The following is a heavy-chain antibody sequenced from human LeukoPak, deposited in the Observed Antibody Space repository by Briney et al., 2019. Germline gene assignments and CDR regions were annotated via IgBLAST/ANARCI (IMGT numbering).Heavy chain of an antibody. J-gene: IGHJ4*02. CDR1: GYTFTSYG. Sequence: ASVKVSCKASGYTFTSYGISWVRQAPGPGLEWMGWISAYNGNTNYAQKLQGRVTMTTDTSTSTAYMELRSLRSDDTALYYCARVRGYYDSSGPRDYWGQGTLVTVSS. CDR3: ARVRGYYDSSGPRDY. CDR2: ISAYNGNT. D-gene: IGHD3-22*01. V-gene: IGHV1-18*01.